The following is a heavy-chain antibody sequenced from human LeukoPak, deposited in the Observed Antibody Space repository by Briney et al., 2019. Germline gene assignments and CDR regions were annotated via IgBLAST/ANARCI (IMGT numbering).Heavy chain of an antibody. J-gene: IGHJ4*02. CDR3: ARESYGSGSHKYDY. CDR2: INPNSGGT. D-gene: IGHD3-10*01. Sequence: GASVKVSSKASGYTFTVYYMHWVRQAPGQGLEWMGWINPNSGGTNYAQKFQGRVTMTRDTSISTAYMELSRLRSNDTAVYYCARESYGSGSHKYDYWGQGTLVTVSS. CDR1: GYTFTVYY. V-gene: IGHV1-2*02.